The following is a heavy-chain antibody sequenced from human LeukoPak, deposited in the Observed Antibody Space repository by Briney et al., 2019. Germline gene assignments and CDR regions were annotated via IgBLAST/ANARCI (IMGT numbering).Heavy chain of an antibody. Sequence: ASVKVSCKASGYTFTGYYMHWVRQAPGLGLEWMGWISAYNGNTKYAQKVLGRVTMTTDTSTSTAYMELRSLRSDDTAVYYCARGGLVVVVAATPSTTPGLLHWLDPWGQGTLVSVSS. CDR1: GYTFTGYY. CDR3: ARGGLVVVVAATPSTTPGLLHWLDP. CDR2: ISAYNGNT. V-gene: IGHV1-18*04. D-gene: IGHD2-15*01. J-gene: IGHJ5*02.